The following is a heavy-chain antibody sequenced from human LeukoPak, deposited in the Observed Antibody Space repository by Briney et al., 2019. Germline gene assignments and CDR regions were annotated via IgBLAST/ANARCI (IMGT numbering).Heavy chain of an antibody. D-gene: IGHD2-2*02. CDR2: IYYSGST. J-gene: IGHJ4*02. Sequence: PSETLSLTCTVSGGSIGSYYWSWIRQPPGRRLEWIGYIYYSGSTNYNPSPASRVTISVDRSSNQFSLNLSSVTAADTAVYYCARHPGIQTAFDFWGQETRVTVSS. V-gene: IGHV4-59*08. CDR3: ARHPGIQTAFDF. CDR1: GGSIGSYY.